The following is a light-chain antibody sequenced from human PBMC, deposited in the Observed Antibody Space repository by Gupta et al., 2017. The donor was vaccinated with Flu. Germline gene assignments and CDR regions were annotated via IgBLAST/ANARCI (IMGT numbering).Light chain of an antibody. CDR1: QNVNGN. CDR2: GDS. Sequence: VLTQSPATPPVSPWERVSLSCRDRQNVNGNLAWYQQKPGQPPRLLIYGDSTRAAGVPDRCSGIGSGTDVTLTVSSLQSEDSAVYFCQQYNVWPPITVGGGTKVQI. CDR3: QQYNVWPPIT. J-gene: IGKJ4*01. V-gene: IGKV3-15*01.